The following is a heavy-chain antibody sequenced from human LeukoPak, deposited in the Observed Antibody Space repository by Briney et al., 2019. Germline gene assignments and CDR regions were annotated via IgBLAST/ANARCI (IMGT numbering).Heavy chain of an antibody. Sequence: SETLSLTCAVYGGSFSSYYWSWIRQSPGKGLEWIAEINHRGDTNYNPSVKSRVTTSVDTSKNQFSLKVTSLTAADTAVYYCARGPTISETGYFDYWGQATLVTVSS. CDR3: ARGPTISETGYFDY. CDR2: INHRGDT. V-gene: IGHV4-34*01. D-gene: IGHD1-1*01. J-gene: IGHJ4*03. CDR1: GGSFSSYY.